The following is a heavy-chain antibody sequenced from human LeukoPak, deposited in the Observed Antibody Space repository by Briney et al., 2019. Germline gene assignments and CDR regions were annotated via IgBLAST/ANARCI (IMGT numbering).Heavy chain of an antibody. J-gene: IGHJ6*03. V-gene: IGHV3-7*01. D-gene: IGHD6-13*01. CDR3: AREVSSWYDFYYYYYMDV. CDR1: GFTFSSYW. CDR2: IKQDGSEK. Sequence: PGGSLRLSCAASGFTFSSYWMSWVRQAPGKGLEWVANIKQDGSEKYYVDSVKGRFTISRDNAKNSLYLQMNSLRAEDTAVYYCAREVSSWYDFYYYYYMDVWGKGTTVTVSS.